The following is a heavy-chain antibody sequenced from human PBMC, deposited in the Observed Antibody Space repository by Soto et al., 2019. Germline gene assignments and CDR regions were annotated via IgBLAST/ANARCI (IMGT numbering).Heavy chain of an antibody. CDR2: ITFSGNTV. J-gene: IGHJ6*02. CDR1: GFTFSDSY. Sequence: QVQLVESGGGLVKPGGSLRLSCAASGFTFSDSYMSWIRQAPGKGLEWISYITFSGNTVYYADSLKGRFTISRDNAKNSLYLQMNRLRAEDTAVYYCARVSWREKYGMHVWGQGTTVTVSS. CDR3: ARVSWREKYGMHV. V-gene: IGHV3-11*01.